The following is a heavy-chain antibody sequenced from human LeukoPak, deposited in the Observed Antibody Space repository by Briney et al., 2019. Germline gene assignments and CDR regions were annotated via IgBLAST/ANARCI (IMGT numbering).Heavy chain of an antibody. CDR2: ISRDGNII. CDR3: ARYVLLMDY. Sequence: PGGSLRLSCAASGFTFSTYWMHWVRQVPGKGLEWLAYISRDGNIIVYADSVKGRFIISRDNAKQSVYLEMKSLRPEDTAVYYCARYVLLMDYWGQGTLVTVSS. CDR1: GFTFSTYW. D-gene: IGHD3-16*01. J-gene: IGHJ4*02. V-gene: IGHV3-48*01.